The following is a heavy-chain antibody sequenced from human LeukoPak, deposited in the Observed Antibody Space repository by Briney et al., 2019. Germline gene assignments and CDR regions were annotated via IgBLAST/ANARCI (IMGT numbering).Heavy chain of an antibody. CDR1: GFTFDDYA. CDR3: AKDAEWLLSYAFDI. V-gene: IGHV3-9*01. D-gene: IGHD3-3*01. CDR2: ISWNSGSI. Sequence: GRSLRLSCAASGFTFDDYAMHWVRQTPGKGLEWVSGISWNSGSIGYADSVKGRFTISRDNAKNSLYLQMNSLRAEDTALYYCAKDAEWLLSYAFDIWGQGTMVTVSS. J-gene: IGHJ3*02.